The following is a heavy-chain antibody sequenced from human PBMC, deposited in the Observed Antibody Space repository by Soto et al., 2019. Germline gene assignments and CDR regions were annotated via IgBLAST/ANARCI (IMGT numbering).Heavy chain of an antibody. CDR2: IYYCGRT. V-gene: IGHV4-30-4*01. J-gene: IGHJ4*02. CDR3: ARQTGTTTTRFVY. CDR1: YGSTTSRDYY. D-gene: IGHD1-7*01. Sequence: SVILSLPYTVSYGSTTSRDYYWNWKSKTPGKGLEWIGYIYYCGRTYYNPSLKSPITISFDTSKNQFSLKLRSVAAADTVVYYCARQTGTTTTRFVYWGQGSLVTVSS.